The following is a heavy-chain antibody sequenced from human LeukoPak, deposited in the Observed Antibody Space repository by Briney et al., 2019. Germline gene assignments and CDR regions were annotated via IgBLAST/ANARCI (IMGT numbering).Heavy chain of an antibody. J-gene: IGHJ4*02. CDR1: GSSISSGYY. D-gene: IGHD3-22*01. Sequence: PSETLSLTCAVSGSSISSGYYWGWIRQPPGKGLEWIGSIYYSGSTYYNPSLKSRVTISVDTSKNQFSLKLSSVTAADTAVYYCARRGYYDSSGYYFTYIDYWGQGTLVTVSS. V-gene: IGHV4-38-2*01. CDR2: IYYSGST. CDR3: ARRGYYDSSGYYFTYIDY.